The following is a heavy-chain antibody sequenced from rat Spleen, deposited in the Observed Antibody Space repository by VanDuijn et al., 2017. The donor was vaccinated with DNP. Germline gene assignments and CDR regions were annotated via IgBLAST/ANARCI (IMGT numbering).Heavy chain of an antibody. J-gene: IGHJ1*01. CDR2: IGSAAYAP. CDR3: TTFDYEIF. Sequence: EVQLVESGGGLVQPGRSLKLSCAASGFTFSAYYLAWVRQAPAKGLEWVAYIGSAAYAPYYGDSVKGRFTISRDNAKSNLSLQMDSLRSEDTATYYCTTFDYEIFWGPGTMVTVSS. CDR1: GFTFSAYY. V-gene: IGHV5-20*01. D-gene: IGHD1-7*01.